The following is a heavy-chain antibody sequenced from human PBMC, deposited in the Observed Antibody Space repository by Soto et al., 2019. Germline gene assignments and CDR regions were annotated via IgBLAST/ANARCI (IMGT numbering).Heavy chain of an antibody. CDR1: GFTFSSYA. Sequence: GGSLRLSCAASGFTFSSYAMSWVRQAPGKGLEWVSAISGSGGSTYYADSVKGRFTISRDNSKNTLYLQMNSLRAEDTAVYYCAKDREGRCSGGSCYDNWFDPWGQGTLVTVSS. CDR2: ISGSGGST. CDR3: AKDREGRCSGGSCYDNWFDP. J-gene: IGHJ5*02. D-gene: IGHD2-15*01. V-gene: IGHV3-23*01.